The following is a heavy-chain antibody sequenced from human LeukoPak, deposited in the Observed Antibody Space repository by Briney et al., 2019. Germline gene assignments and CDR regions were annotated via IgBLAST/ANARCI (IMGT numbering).Heavy chain of an antibody. CDR2: INPSGGST. V-gene: IGHV1-46*01. J-gene: IGHJ6*02. Sequence: ASVKVSFKASGYTFTSYYMHWVRQAPGQGLEWMGIINPSGGSTSYAQKFQGRVTMTRDTSTSTVYTELSSLRSEDTAVYYCARDERSYGMDVWGQGTTVTVSS. CDR3: ARDERSYGMDV. CDR1: GYTFTSYY.